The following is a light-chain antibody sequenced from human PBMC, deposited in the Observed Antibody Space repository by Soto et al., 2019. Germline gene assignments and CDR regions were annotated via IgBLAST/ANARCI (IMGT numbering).Light chain of an antibody. V-gene: IGKV1-9*01. CDR2: AAS. CDR1: QGISTY. CDR3: QHHNSYPAIT. J-gene: IGKJ5*01. Sequence: DIQLTQSPSFLSASVGDRITIACRASQGISTYLAWYQQKPGKAHKLLIYAASTLESGVPSRFSGSGSGTEFTLTILSLQPADFAACYCQHHNSYPAITFGQGTRLEIK.